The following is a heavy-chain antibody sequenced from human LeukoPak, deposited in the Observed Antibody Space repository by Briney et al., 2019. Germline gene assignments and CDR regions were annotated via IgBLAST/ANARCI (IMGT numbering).Heavy chain of an antibody. Sequence: GGSLRLSCAASGFTFSSYAMSWVRQAPGKGLEWVSAISGSGGSTYYADSVKGRFTISRDNSKNTLYLQMNSLRAEDTAVYYCAKDGSSWAKKQYNWFDPWGQGTLVTVSS. D-gene: IGHD6-13*01. CDR2: ISGSGGST. J-gene: IGHJ5*02. CDR1: GFTFSSYA. CDR3: AKDGSSWAKKQYNWFDP. V-gene: IGHV3-23*01.